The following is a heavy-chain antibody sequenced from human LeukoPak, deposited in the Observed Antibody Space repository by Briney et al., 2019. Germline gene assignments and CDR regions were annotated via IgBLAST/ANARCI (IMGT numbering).Heavy chain of an antibody. Sequence: PGGSLRLSCAASGFTFSSYAMHWVRQAPGKGLEWVAFIRYDGSNKYYAGSVKGRFTISRDNSKNTLYLQMNSLRAEDTAVYYCAKDRGTVTHFDYWGQGTLVTVSS. D-gene: IGHD4-17*01. CDR1: GFTFSSYA. J-gene: IGHJ4*02. V-gene: IGHV3-30*02. CDR2: IRYDGSNK. CDR3: AKDRGTVTHFDY.